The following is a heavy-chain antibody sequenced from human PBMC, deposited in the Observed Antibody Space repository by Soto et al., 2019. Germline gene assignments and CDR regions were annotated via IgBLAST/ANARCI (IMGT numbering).Heavy chain of an antibody. V-gene: IGHV1-18*01. CDR3: ARDTYCSSTSCYSPYYYYGMDV. CDR2: ISAYNGNT. D-gene: IGHD2-2*02. J-gene: IGHJ6*02. Sequence: ASVKVSCKASGYTFTSYGISWVRQAPGQGLEWMGWISAYNGNTNYAQKLQGRVTMTTDTSTSTAYMELRGLRSDDTAVYYCARDTYCSSTSCYSPYYYYGMDVWGQGTTVTVSS. CDR1: GYTFTSYG.